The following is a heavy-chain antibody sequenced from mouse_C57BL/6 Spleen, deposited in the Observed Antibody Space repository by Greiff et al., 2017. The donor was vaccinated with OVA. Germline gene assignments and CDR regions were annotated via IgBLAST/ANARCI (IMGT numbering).Heavy chain of an antibody. J-gene: IGHJ2*01. Sequence: QVQLKESGAELVKPGASVKMSCKASGYTFTSYWITWVKQRPGQGLEWIGDIYPGSGSTNYNEKFKSKATLTVDTSSSTAYMQLSSLTSEDSAVYYCARGLRRYFDYWGQGTTLTVSS. D-gene: IGHD2-2*01. CDR2: IYPGSGST. V-gene: IGHV1-55*01. CDR3: ARGLRRYFDY. CDR1: GYTFTSYW.